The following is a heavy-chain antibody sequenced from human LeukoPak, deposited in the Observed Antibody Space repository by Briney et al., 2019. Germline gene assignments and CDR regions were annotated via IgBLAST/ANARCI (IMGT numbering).Heavy chain of an antibody. CDR2: ISSNGITT. D-gene: IGHD5-12*01. Sequence: GGSLRLSCSASGFAFSSYTMHWVRQAPGKGLEYVSVISSNGITTYYADSVKGRFTISRDNAKSTLYMQVSSLRPEDTAVYYCARDTVDGPFVTSLDYWGQGARVTVSS. J-gene: IGHJ4*02. CDR1: GFAFSSYT. CDR3: ARDTVDGPFVTSLDY. V-gene: IGHV3-64*04.